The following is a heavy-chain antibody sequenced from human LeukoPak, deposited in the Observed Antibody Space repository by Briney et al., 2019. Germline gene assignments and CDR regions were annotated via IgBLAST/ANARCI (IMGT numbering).Heavy chain of an antibody. CDR1: GYTFTIYD. Sequence: ASVTVSCKASGYTFTIYDINWVRQAPGQGLEWVGCMNPNNGGTVYAQKFQGRVTMTRDTSTGTLYMELNSLKSEDTAVYYCARGAIFGVTPRGYGMDVWGQGTTVTVSS. V-gene: IGHV1-8*01. CDR2: MNPNNGGT. J-gene: IGHJ6*02. D-gene: IGHD3-3*01. CDR3: ARGAIFGVTPRGYGMDV.